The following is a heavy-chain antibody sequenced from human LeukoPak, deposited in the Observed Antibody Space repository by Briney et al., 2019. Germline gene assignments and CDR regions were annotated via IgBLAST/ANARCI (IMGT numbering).Heavy chain of an antibody. CDR1: GFTFSSYW. J-gene: IGHJ4*02. D-gene: IGHD5-18*01. CDR3: ARRGVGDTENYYFDY. V-gene: IGHV3-7*01. CDR2: IKEDGSEK. Sequence: GGSLRLSCAASGFTFSSYWMSWVRQAPGKGLEWVVNIKEDGSEKYYEDSVKGRFTISRDNAKNSLYLQMNSLRAEDTAVYYCARRGVGDTENYYFDYWGQGTLVTVSS.